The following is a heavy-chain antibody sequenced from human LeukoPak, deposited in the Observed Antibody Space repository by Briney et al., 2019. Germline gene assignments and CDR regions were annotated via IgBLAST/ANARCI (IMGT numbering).Heavy chain of an antibody. CDR3: VKDSAGGGRGWYYFDY. CDR1: GFTFSSYA. CDR2: ISSNGGST. Sequence: GGSLRLSCSASGFTFSSYAMHWVRQAPGKGLEYVSAISSNGGSTYYADSVKGRFTISRDNSKNTLYLQMSSLRAEDTAVYYWVKDSAGGGRGWYYFDYWGQGTLATVSS. V-gene: IGHV3-64D*06. D-gene: IGHD6-19*01. J-gene: IGHJ4*02.